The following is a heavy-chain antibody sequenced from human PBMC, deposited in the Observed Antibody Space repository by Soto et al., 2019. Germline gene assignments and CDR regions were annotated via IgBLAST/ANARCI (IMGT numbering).Heavy chain of an antibody. V-gene: IGHV4-59*11. CDR3: ARANWYSEY. CDR1: GGSINNHY. Sequence: QVHLQESGPGLVKPSETLSPTCSVSGGSINNHYWSWIRQPPGKGLEWIGHVYYTGSTNYNPSLKRRVTVSVDTSKNQFSLNLTSLTAAGTGIYYCARANWYSEYWGQGTLVTVSS. J-gene: IGHJ4*02. CDR2: VYYTGST. D-gene: IGHD7-27*01.